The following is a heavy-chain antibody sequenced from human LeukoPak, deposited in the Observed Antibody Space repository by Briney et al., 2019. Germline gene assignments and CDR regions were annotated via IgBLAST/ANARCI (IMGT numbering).Heavy chain of an antibody. CDR2: ISSSGTTI. V-gene: IGHV3-11*04. Sequence: GGSLRLSCAASGFTFSDYYMNWIRQAPGKGLEWVSYISSSGTTIYYADSVKGRFTISRDNAKSSLYLQMNSLRAEDTAVYYCAREVILPAALSYYYYYYMDVWGKGTTVTVSS. D-gene: IGHD2-2*01. J-gene: IGHJ6*03. CDR1: GFTFSDYY. CDR3: AREVILPAALSYYYYYYMDV.